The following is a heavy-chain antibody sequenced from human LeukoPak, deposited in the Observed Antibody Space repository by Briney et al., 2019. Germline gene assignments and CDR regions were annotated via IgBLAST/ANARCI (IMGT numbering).Heavy chain of an antibody. CDR3: AREKLDTRGYVDY. Sequence: GGSLRLSCTASGFTFSSYWMHWVRQAPGKGLMWVSRIHGDGSSTSTSYADSVKGRFTISRDNAKNLLYLQMNSLRAEDTAVYYCAREKLDTRGYVDYWGQGTLVTVSS. CDR2: IHGDGSSTST. V-gene: IGHV3-74*01. D-gene: IGHD3-22*01. CDR1: GFTFSSYW. J-gene: IGHJ4*02.